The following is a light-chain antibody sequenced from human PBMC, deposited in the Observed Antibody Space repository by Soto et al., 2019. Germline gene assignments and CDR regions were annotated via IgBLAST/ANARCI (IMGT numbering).Light chain of an antibody. CDR2: DVS. Sequence: QSALTQPASVSGSPGQSITISCTGTSSDVGGYNYVSWYQQHPGKAPKLMIYDVSNRPSGVSNRFSGSKSGNTASLTISGLQAEDEADYYCSSYPSSSTRYVFATGTKVTV. CDR1: SSDVGGYNY. V-gene: IGLV2-14*01. CDR3: SSYPSSSTRYV. J-gene: IGLJ1*01.